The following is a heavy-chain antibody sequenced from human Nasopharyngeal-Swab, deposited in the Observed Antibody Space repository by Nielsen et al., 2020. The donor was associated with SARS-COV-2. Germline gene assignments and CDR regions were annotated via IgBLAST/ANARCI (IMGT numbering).Heavy chain of an antibody. J-gene: IGHJ6*02. D-gene: IGHD5-12*01. CDR1: GFTFRSYA. CDR3: AKDRDSGDDSDDYYHYYGMDF. Sequence: GGSLRLSCAASGFTFRSYAISWVRQAPGKGLEWVSVISGSDYNTYYADSVKGRFTISRDNSKNTVNLQMNSLRAEDTAIYYCAKDRDSGDDSDDYYHYYGMDFWGQGTTVTVSS. V-gene: IGHV3-23*01. CDR2: ISGSDYNT.